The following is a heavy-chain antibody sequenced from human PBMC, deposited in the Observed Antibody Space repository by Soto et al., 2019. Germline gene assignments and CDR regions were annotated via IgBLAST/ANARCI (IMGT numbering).Heavy chain of an antibody. CDR3: ARDLIAALGTPDY. CDR1: GFSFSNYA. CDR2: ISYDGSNK. Sequence: QVQLVESGGGVVQPERSLRLSCVASGFSFSNYAMHWVRQAPGKGLEWVAVISYDGSNKYYADSVKGRFTISRDNSKNTLYLEMSSLRADDTAMYCCARDLIAALGTPDYWGQGTLVTVSS. J-gene: IGHJ4*02. V-gene: IGHV3-30-3*01. D-gene: IGHD6-13*01.